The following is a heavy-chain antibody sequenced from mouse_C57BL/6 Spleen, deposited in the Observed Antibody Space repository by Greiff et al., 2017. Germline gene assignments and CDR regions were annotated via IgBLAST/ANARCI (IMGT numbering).Heavy chain of an antibody. V-gene: IGHV1-82*01. J-gene: IGHJ2*01. CDR1: GYAFSSSW. CDR3: ARTNPITTAYYFDY. D-gene: IGHD1-2*01. CDR2: IYPGDGDT. Sequence: VKVMASGPELVKPGASVKISCKASGYAFSSSWMNWVKQRPGKGLEWIGRIYPGDGDTTYNGKFKGKATLTADKSSSTAYMQLSSLTSEDSAFYFCARTNPITTAYYFDYWGQGTTLTVSS.